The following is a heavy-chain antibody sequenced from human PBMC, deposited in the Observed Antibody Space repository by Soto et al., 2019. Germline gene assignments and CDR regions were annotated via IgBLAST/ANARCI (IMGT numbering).Heavy chain of an antibody. CDR3: ARGDCRGGSCYSSAFDI. J-gene: IGHJ3*02. D-gene: IGHD2-15*01. V-gene: IGHV1-18*01. Sequence: ASVKVSCKASGYTFTSYGISWVRQAPGQGLEWMGWISAYNGNTNYAQKLQGRVTMTTDTSTSTAYMELRSLRSDDTAVYYCARGDCRGGSCYSSAFDIWGQGTMVTVSS. CDR1: GYTFTSYG. CDR2: ISAYNGNT.